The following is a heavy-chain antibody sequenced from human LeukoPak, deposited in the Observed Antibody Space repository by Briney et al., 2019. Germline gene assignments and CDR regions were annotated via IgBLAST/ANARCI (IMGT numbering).Heavy chain of an antibody. CDR1: GFTFSSFA. J-gene: IGHJ4*02. D-gene: IGHD6-6*01. V-gene: IGHV3-64*01. CDR2: ISSNGGNT. CDR3: ARGGTYSSSSVGDY. Sequence: GGSLRLSCAASGFTFSSFAMHWVRQAPGKGLEYVSAISSNGGNTYYASSVKGRFTVSRDNSKNMIYLQMGSLTADDMAIYYCARGGTYSSSSVGDYWGQGTLVTVSS.